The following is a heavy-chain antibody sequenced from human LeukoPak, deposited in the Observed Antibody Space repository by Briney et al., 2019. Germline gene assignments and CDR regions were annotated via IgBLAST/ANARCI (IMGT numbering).Heavy chain of an antibody. J-gene: IGHJ4*02. Sequence: PGGSLRLSCAASGFTFSSYAMSWVRQAPGKGLEWVSAISGSGGSTYYADPVKGRFTISRDNSKNTLYLQMNSLRAEDTAVYYCADHTYYDFWSGSLKYWGQGTLVTVSS. CDR3: ADHTYYDFWSGSLKY. V-gene: IGHV3-23*01. CDR2: ISGSGGST. CDR1: GFTFSSYA. D-gene: IGHD3-3*01.